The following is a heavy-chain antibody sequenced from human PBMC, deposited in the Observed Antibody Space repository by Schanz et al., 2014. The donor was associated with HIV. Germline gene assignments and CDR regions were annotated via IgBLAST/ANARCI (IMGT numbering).Heavy chain of an antibody. CDR1: GFTFRNYG. CDR2: ISSSSTTI. D-gene: IGHD1-1*01. J-gene: IGHJ6*02. CDR3: ATDRRYNAHYLYFGMDV. V-gene: IGHV3-48*02. Sequence: VQLVESGGGVVQPGASLRLSCAASGFTFRNYGMHWVRQAPGKGLEWVSYISSSSTTIYYADSVKGRFNIYRDNAKNSLYLQMNSLRDEYTAVYYCATDRRYNAHYLYFGMDVWVQGTTVTVSS.